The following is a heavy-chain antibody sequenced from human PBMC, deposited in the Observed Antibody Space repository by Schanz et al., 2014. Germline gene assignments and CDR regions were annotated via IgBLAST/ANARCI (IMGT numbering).Heavy chain of an antibody. CDR2: INPNSGAT. V-gene: IGHV1-2*02. Sequence: QVQLVQSGAEVKKPGASVKVSCKASGYTFTVYYMHWVRQAPGQGLEWLGWINPNSGATSYAQKFQGRVTMTSDTSSSTVYMQLSSLTSDDTAIYYCARVTTGYDSWGQGTLVTVSS. D-gene: IGHD5-12*01. CDR3: ARVTTGYDS. J-gene: IGHJ4*02. CDR1: GYTFTVYY.